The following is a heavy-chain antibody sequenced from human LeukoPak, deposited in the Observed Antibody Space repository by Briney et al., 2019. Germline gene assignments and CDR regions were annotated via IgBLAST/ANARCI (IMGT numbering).Heavy chain of an antibody. Sequence: SETLSLTCTVSGGSISTYYWSWIRQPPGKGLEWIGYIYYSGSSNYNPSLKSRVTISVDTSKNQFSLKLSSVTAADTAVYYCTRNSGIIFGFRYFDLWGRGTLVTVSS. D-gene: IGHD3/OR15-3a*01. CDR1: GGSISTYY. J-gene: IGHJ2*01. CDR2: IYYSGSS. CDR3: TRNSGIIFGFRYFDL. V-gene: IGHV4-59*01.